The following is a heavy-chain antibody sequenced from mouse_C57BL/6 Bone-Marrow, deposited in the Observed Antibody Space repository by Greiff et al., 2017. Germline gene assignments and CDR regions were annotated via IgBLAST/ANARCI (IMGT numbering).Heavy chain of an antibody. Sequence: VQLQQPGAELVKPGASVKMSCKASGYTFTSYWITWVKQRPGQGLEWIADIYPGSGSTNYNEKFKSKATLTVDTSSSTAYMQLSSLTSEDSAVYYCARRDYSNYVGFAYWGQGTLVTVSA. CDR2: IYPGSGST. V-gene: IGHV1-55*01. CDR1: GYTFTSYW. CDR3: ARRDYSNYVGFAY. D-gene: IGHD2-5*01. J-gene: IGHJ3*01.